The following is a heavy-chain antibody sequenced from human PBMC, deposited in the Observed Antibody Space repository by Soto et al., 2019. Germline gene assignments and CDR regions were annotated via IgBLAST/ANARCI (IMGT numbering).Heavy chain of an antibody. CDR2: IYYSGST. CDR3: ASYYYDSSGSDPFDY. Sequence: PSETLSLTCTVSGGSISSYYWSWIRQPPGKGLEWIGYIYYSGSTNYNPSLKSRVTISVDTSKNQFSLKLSSVTAADTAVYYCASYYYDSSGSDPFDYWGQGTLVTVSS. D-gene: IGHD3-22*01. V-gene: IGHV4-59*01. CDR1: GGSISSYY. J-gene: IGHJ4*02.